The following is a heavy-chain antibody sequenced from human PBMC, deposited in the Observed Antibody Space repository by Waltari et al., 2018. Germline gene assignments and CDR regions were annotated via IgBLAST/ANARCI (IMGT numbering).Heavy chain of an antibody. J-gene: IGHJ4*02. V-gene: IGHV3-11*06. CDR3: ARDGSYGRSGYQTFDS. D-gene: IGHD3-22*01. Sequence: QVHLVESGGGLVMPGGSLRRACLASGFTFSDYYMGGIRQAPGKGLQWFSYIDSISTYTNYADSVKGRFTISREDAKNSLYLQMDSLKEEDTAVYYCARDGSYGRSGYQTFDSWGQGTLVTVSS. CDR1: GFTFSDYY. CDR2: IDSISTYT.